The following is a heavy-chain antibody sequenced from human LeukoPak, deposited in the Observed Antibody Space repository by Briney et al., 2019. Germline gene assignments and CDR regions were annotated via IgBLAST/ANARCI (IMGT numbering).Heavy chain of an antibody. CDR2: ISYSGST. J-gene: IGHJ4*02. D-gene: IGHD5-12*01. V-gene: IGHV4-59*08. CDR1: GGSISGYY. Sequence: SETLSLTCTVSGGSISGYYWTWIRQPPGKGLEWIGYISYSGSTSSHPSLKGRVIISLDMSKSQFSLKLTSVTAAGTAVYYCVRGYSGYPYYLDYWGQGTLVTVSS. CDR3: VRGYSGYPYYLDY.